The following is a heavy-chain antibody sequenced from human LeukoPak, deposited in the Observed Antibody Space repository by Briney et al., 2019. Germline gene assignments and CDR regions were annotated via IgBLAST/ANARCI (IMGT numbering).Heavy chain of an antibody. J-gene: IGHJ6*03. CDR2: ISSSSSYI. CDR3: ARDLSVAGIFYYYYYYMDV. V-gene: IGHV3-21*01. Sequence: GGSLRLSCAASGFTFSSYSMNWVRQAPGKGLEWVSSISSSSSYIYYADSVKGRFIISRDNAKNSLYLQMNSLRAEGTAVYYCARDLSVAGIFYYYYYYMDVWGKGTTVTVSS. CDR1: GFTFSSYS. D-gene: IGHD6-19*01.